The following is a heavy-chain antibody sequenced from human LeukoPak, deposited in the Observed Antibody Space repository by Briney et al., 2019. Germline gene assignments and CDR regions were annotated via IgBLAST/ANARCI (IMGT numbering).Heavy chain of an antibody. CDR2: IIPILGIA. CDR3: ARYAGVAYYYDSSGYYPYSPFDY. V-gene: IGHV1-69*04. J-gene: IGHJ4*02. D-gene: IGHD3-22*01. CDR1: GGTFSSYA. Sequence: ASVKVSCKASGGTFSSYAISWVRQAPGQGLEWMGRIIPILGIANYAQKFQGRVTITADKSTSTAYMELSSLRSDDTAVYYCARYAGVAYYYDSSGYYPYSPFDYWGQGTLVTVSS.